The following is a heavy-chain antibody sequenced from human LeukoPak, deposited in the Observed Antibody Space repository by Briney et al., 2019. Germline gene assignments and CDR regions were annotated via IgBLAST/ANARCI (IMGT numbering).Heavy chain of an antibody. CDR1: GFTFDDYA. CDR2: ISWDGGNI. D-gene: IGHD2-15*01. Sequence: GGSLRLSCGASGFTFDDYAMHWVRQAPGKSLEWVSLISWDGGNIYYADSVKGRFTISRDNSKDSLYLQMNSLRTEDTAFYYCAKASLGHCSGGNCYFDYWGQGTLITVSS. J-gene: IGHJ4*02. CDR3: AKASLGHCSGGNCYFDY. V-gene: IGHV3-43D*03.